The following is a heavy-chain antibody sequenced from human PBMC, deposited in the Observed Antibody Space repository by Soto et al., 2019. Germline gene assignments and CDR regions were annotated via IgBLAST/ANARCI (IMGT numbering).Heavy chain of an antibody. CDR1: GGSISSGGYY. V-gene: IGHV4-31*03. CDR3: ARGATQFAARLYYFDY. Sequence: PSETLSLTCTVSGGSISSGGYYWSWIRQHPGKGLEWIGYIYYSGSTYYNPSLKSRVTISVDTSKNQFSLKLSSVTAADTAVYYCARGATQFAARLYYFDYWGQGTLVTVSS. J-gene: IGHJ4*02. CDR2: IYYSGST.